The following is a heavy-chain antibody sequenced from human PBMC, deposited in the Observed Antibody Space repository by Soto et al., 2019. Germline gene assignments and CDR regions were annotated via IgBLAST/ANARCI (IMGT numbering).Heavy chain of an antibody. D-gene: IGHD6-19*01. CDR3: ATAGALGAVAADS. Sequence: SETLSLTCTVSGGSISRYFWGWIRQPPGKGLEWIGDIYYVGSTFYNPSLKSRVTISVDTSKSQFSLKLSSVTAADTAVYYCATAGALGAVAADSWGQGTLVTVSS. CDR2: IYYVGST. CDR1: GGSISRYF. J-gene: IGHJ4*02. V-gene: IGHV4-39*07.